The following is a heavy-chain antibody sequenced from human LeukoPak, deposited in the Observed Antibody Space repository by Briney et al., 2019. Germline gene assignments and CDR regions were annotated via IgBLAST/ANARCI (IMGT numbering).Heavy chain of an antibody. CDR2: ITSSSGYI. CDR1: GFTFSNYS. D-gene: IGHD6-19*01. J-gene: IGHJ3*01. V-gene: IGHV3-21*04. CDR3: VKGDRSVSGPGGFDV. Sequence: PGGSLRLSCAASGFTFSNYSMNWVRQAPGKGLEWVSSITSSSGYIHYADSVKGRFTISRGNAKNFLYLQMNSLRAEDTALYYCVKGDRSVSGPGGFDVWGQGTMVTVSS.